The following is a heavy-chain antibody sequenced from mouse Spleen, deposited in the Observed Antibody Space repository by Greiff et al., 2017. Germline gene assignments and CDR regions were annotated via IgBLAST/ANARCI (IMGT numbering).Heavy chain of an antibody. CDR3: TRGSYGNSFAY. J-gene: IGHJ3*01. CDR2: IDPETGGT. D-gene: IGHD2-1*01. V-gene: IGHV1-15*01. Sequence: VKLMESGAELVRPGASVTLSCKASGYTFTDYEMHWVKQTPVHGLEWIGAIDPETGGTAYNQKFKGKAILTADKSSSTAYMELRSLTSEDSAVYYCTRGSYGNSFAYWGQGTLVTVSA. CDR1: GYTFTDYE.